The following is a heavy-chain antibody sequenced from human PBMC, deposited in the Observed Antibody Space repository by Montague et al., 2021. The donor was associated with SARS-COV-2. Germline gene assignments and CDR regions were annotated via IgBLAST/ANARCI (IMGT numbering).Heavy chain of an antibody. D-gene: IGHD3-3*01. J-gene: IGHJ4*02. CDR2: RYKNWAT. Sequence: SETLSLTCSVSGFSISSDYYWGWIRPTPRKRLEWSGSRYKNWATYYSPSLKRLVTILLDTSKNQFSLSLTAVTAAYTAVYYCARSGVGIFDFSYFDSWGQGSLVIVSS. CDR1: GFSISSDYY. V-gene: IGHV4-38-2*02. CDR3: ARSGVGIFDFSYFDS.